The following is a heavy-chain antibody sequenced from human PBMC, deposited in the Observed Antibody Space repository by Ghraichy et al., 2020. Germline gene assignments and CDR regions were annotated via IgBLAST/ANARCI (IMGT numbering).Heavy chain of an antibody. Sequence: GGSLRLSCAASGFSFSTYWMSWARQAPGKGLEWVANIKHDGSEKYYVDSVKGRFTISRDNAKTSLYLQMNSLRAEDMAVYYCAIGEALDYWGQGTLVTVSS. J-gene: IGHJ4*02. D-gene: IGHD2-21*01. CDR2: IKHDGSEK. V-gene: IGHV3-7*01. CDR3: AIGEALDY. CDR1: GFSFSTYW.